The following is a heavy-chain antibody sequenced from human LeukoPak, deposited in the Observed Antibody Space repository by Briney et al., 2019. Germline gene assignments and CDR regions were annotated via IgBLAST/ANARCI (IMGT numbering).Heavy chain of an antibody. Sequence: ASVKVSCKASGYTFTGYYMHWVRQAPGQGLEWMGWINPNSGGTNYAQNLQGRVTMTTDTSTSTAYMELRSLRSDDTAVYFCARGHGDHSFDYWGQGTLVTVSS. CDR1: GYTFTGYY. D-gene: IGHD4-17*01. CDR2: INPNSGGT. J-gene: IGHJ4*02. CDR3: ARGHGDHSFDY. V-gene: IGHV1-2*02.